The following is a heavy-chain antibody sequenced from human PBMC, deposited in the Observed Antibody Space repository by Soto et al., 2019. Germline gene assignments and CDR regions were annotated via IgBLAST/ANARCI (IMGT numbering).Heavy chain of an antibody. V-gene: IGHV3-48*01. CDR3: VRDSFNSSGTYYHYFDY. CDR1: GFDFNIYS. J-gene: IGHJ4*02. CDR2: INRAGGYI. Sequence: EVHLVESGGGVVQPGGSLSLSCAASGFDFNIYSMNWVRQAPGKGPEWIAHINRAGGYIHYAASVQGRFTISRDNGSNSLYLHMNSLSVEDTAAYDCVRDSFNSSGTYYHYFDYWGQGTLATVSS. D-gene: IGHD3-10*01.